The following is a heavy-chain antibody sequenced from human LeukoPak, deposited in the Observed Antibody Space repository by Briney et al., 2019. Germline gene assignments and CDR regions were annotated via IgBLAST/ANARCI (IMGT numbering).Heavy chain of an antibody. D-gene: IGHD3-22*01. J-gene: IGHJ4*02. Sequence: SETLSLTCTVSGGSISSYYWSWIWQPPGKGLEWIGYIYYSGSTNYNPSLKSRVTISVDTSKNQFSLKLSSVTAADTAVYYCARGGYYDSSGYYSDFDYWGQGTLVTVSS. V-gene: IGHV4-59*01. CDR2: IYYSGST. CDR1: GGSISSYY. CDR3: ARGGYYDSSGYYSDFDY.